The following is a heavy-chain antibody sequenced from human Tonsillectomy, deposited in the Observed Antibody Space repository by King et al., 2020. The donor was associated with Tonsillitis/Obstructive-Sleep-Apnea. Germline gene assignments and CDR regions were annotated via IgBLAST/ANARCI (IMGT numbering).Heavy chain of an antibody. D-gene: IGHD5-24*01. CDR2: SYSGGST. CDR1: GFTVSSNY. Sequence: VQLVESGGGLVQPGGSLRLSCAASGFTVSSNYMSWVRQAPGKGLEWVSVSYSGGSTYYADSVKDRFTIYRDNSKNTLYLQMNSLRAEDTAVYYCARDRGDGYNPDACDIGGQGTRVTVSS. J-gene: IGHJ3*02. V-gene: IGHV3-66*01. CDR3: ARDRGDGYNPDACDI.